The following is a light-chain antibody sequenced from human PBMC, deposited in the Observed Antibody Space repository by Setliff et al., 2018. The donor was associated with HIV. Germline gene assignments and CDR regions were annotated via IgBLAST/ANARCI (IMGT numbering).Light chain of an antibody. CDR3: SSYTSSSTLHV. CDR2: DVN. V-gene: IGLV2-14*01. CDR1: STDVGGYDY. J-gene: IGLJ1*01. Sequence: QSALTQPASVSGSPGQSITISCTGTSTDVGGYDYVSWYQHQTGKAPRLIIYDVNNRPAGVSNRFSGSKSGNTASLTISGLQAEDEADYYCSSYTSSSTLHVFGTGTKVTVL.